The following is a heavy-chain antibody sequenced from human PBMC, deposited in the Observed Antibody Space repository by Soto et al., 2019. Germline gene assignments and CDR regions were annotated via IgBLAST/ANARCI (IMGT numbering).Heavy chain of an antibody. D-gene: IGHD2-2*01. Sequence: EVQLVESGGGLVKPGGSLRLSCAASGFTFSSYSMNWVRQAPGKGLEWVSSISSSSSYIYYADSVKGRFTISRDHAKNSLYLQMNSLRAEDTAVYYCARGLPCSSTSCYYYYYYYMDVWGKGTTVTVSS. CDR3: ARGLPCSSTSCYYYYYYYMDV. V-gene: IGHV3-21*01. J-gene: IGHJ6*03. CDR2: ISSSSSYI. CDR1: GFTFSSYS.